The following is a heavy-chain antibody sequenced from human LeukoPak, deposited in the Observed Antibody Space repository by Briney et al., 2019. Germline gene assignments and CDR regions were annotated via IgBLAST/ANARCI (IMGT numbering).Heavy chain of an antibody. V-gene: IGHV3-21*06. D-gene: IGHD6-19*01. CDR1: GFTFSSYS. CDR3: ARNGVGVAGTVDY. CDR2: ISSSSSYI. Sequence: AGGSLRLSCAASGFTFSSYSMNWVRQAPGKGLEWVSCISSSSSYISYADSVKGRFTISRDNAKNSLYLQMNSLRAEDTAVYYCARNGVGVAGTVDYWGQGALVTVSS. J-gene: IGHJ4*02.